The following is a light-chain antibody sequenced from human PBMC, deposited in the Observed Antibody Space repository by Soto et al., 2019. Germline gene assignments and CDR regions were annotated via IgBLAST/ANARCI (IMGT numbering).Light chain of an antibody. J-gene: IGLJ1*01. CDR3: SSYTTRSNYV. Sequence: QSVLPQPASVSWSPGQAITISCTGTSSDVGRFNFVSWFQQHPGKAPKLLIYEVTKRPSGVSNRFSGSKSGNTASLTISGLQTEEQADYYCSSYTTRSNYVFGTGTKVTVL. CDR1: SSDVGRFNF. V-gene: IGLV2-14*01. CDR2: EVT.